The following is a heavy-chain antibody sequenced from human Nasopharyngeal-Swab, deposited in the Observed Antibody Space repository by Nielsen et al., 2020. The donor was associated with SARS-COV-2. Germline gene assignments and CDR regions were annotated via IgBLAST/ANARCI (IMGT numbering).Heavy chain of an antibody. Sequence: GESLKISCAASGFTFSVYTLNWVRQAPGEGLEWVSSISSTGSFIYYADSAKGRFTISRDNAKNSLYLQMNSLRAEDTAVYYCARDSYRYDFWSGYHHYYYYYMDVWGKGTTVTVSS. J-gene: IGHJ6*03. CDR1: GFTFSVYT. V-gene: IGHV3-21*01. CDR2: ISSTGSFI. D-gene: IGHD3-3*01. CDR3: ARDSYRYDFWSGYHHYYYYYMDV.